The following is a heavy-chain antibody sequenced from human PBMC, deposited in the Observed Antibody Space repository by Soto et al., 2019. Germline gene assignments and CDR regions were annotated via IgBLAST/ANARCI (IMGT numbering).Heavy chain of an antibody. CDR1: GFTFSTCS. Sequence: XESLTLSCPAGGFTFSTCSWKWGRQATGKGLEWVSYISGSGTTIYYADSVKGRFTISRDNAKDSLYLQMDSLRDEDTAVYFCARCSRNACYSYGVDFWGQGATVTVSS. CDR2: ISGSGTTI. V-gene: IGHV3-48*02. J-gene: IGHJ6*02. D-gene: IGHD2-2*01. CDR3: ARCSRNACYSYGVDF.